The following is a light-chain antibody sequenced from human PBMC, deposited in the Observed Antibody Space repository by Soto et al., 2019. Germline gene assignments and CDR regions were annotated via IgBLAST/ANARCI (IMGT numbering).Light chain of an antibody. CDR3: HQGYSNPPFT. V-gene: IGKV1-39*01. CDR1: QSISNY. J-gene: IGKJ3*01. Sequence: DIQMTQSPSSLSASVGDRVTITCRASQSISNYLNWYQQKPGKAPKLLIYAASTLQGGVPSTVSGSGSGTAFTLTISSLQPEDFATYYCHQGYSNPPFTFGPGTKVDI. CDR2: AAS.